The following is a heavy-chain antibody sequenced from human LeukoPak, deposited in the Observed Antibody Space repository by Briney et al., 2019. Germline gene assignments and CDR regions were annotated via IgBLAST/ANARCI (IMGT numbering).Heavy chain of an antibody. CDR1: GFTFSSYA. CDR2: ISGSGGST. Sequence: GGSLRLSCAASGFTFSSYAMSWVRQAPGKGLEWVSAISGSGGSTYYADSVKSRFTISRDNSKNTLYLQMNSLRAEDTAVYYCTTDTSIDYYDSSGYYLFDYWGQGTLVTVSS. V-gene: IGHV3-23*01. D-gene: IGHD3-22*01. CDR3: TTDTSIDYYDSSGYYLFDY. J-gene: IGHJ4*02.